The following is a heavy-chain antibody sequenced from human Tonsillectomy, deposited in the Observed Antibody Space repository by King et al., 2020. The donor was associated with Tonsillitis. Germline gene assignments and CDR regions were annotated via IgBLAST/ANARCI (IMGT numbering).Heavy chain of an antibody. Sequence: QLVQSGGGLVKPGGSLRLSCAASGFTFSDYSMIWVRQAPGKGLEWVSSISSSRRYIYYADSVKGRFTISKDNAKNSLYLQVNSLRAEDTAMYYCARHGTGIAYYYYMDVWGKGTTVTVSS. J-gene: IGHJ6*03. CDR1: GFTFSDYS. CDR2: ISSSRRYI. D-gene: IGHD3-10*01. CDR3: ARHGTGIAYYYYMDV. V-gene: IGHV3-21*01.